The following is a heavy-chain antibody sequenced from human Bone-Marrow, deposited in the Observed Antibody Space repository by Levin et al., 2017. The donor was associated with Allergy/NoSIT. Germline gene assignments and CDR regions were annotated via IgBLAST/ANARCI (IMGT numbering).Heavy chain of an antibody. CDR1: GGSISRGGYY. V-gene: IGHV4-31*11. D-gene: IGHD2-2*01. J-gene: IGHJ3*01. CDR3: AREYRIDLYAFDL. Sequence: SLRLSCAVSGGSISRGGYYWSWIRQHPGKGLEWIGYIYYSGTTYYNPSLKSRVTISLDTSKNQFSLRLTSVTAADPAFYYCAREYRIDLYAFDLWGQGTRVVVSS. CDR2: IYYSGTT.